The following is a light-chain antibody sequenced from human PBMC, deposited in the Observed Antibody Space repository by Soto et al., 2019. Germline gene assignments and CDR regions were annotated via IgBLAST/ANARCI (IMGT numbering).Light chain of an antibody. CDR2: GAS. J-gene: IGKJ4*01. CDR3: QQYSDWPLT. CDR1: QTLYNN. Sequence: EIVMTQSPATLSVSPGERATLSCRASQTLYNNLAWYQQKLGQAPRLLIYGASASATDIPARFSGSGSGTEFTFTFSGLQSEDFAIYYCQQYSDWPLTFGGGTKVEIK. V-gene: IGKV3-15*01.